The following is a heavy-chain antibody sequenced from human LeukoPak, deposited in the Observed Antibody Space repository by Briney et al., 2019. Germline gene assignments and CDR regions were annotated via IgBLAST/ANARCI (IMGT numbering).Heavy chain of an antibody. CDR1: GFIFRNYW. V-gene: IGHV3-7*01. CDR3: LSGSGH. J-gene: IGHJ4*02. Sequence: GGSLSLSCAAAGFIFRNYWMGWVRQAPGKGLEWVANINEDGSEKYNVDPVRGRIIISRDNAKNSFEQQMNILGAEDTAVFYCLSGSGHCGQGTLVTVSS. D-gene: IGHD3-10*01. CDR2: INEDGSEK.